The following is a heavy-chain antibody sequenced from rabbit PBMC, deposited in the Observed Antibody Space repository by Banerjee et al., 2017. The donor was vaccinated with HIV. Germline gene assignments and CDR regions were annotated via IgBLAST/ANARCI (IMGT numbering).Heavy chain of an antibody. Sequence: QEQLEESGGDLVKPEGSLTLTCTASGFSFNNKYVMCWVRQAPGKGLEWIACIYTGDGNTHYASWAKGRFTISKTSSTVDLKMTSLTVADTATYFCARGGGGYAGYGHGDDAFDPWGQGTLVTVS. J-gene: IGHJ2*01. CDR2: IYTGDGNT. CDR1: GFSFNNKYV. V-gene: IGHV1S45*01. CDR3: ARGGGGYAGYGHGDDAFDP. D-gene: IGHD7-1*01.